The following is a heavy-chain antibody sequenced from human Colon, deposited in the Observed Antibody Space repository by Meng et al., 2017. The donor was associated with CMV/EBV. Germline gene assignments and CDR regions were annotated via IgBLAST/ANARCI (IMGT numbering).Heavy chain of an antibody. D-gene: IGHD6-6*01. CDR2: INSNTGAT. CDR3: ERVGGWIGSSSIFGWFDP. Sequence: VQLVRSWAEVKIPGASVKVSCKGSGYTFTDYYIHWVRQAPGQGLEWMGLINSNTGATKYAQKFQNRITMTRDTSINTVYMQLSGLRSDDTAVYYCERVGGWIGSSSIFGWFDPWGQGTLVTASS. J-gene: IGHJ5*02. CDR1: GYTFTDYY. V-gene: IGHV1-2*02.